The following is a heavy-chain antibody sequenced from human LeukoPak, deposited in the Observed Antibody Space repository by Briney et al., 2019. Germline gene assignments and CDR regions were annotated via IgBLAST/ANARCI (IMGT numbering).Heavy chain of an antibody. CDR2: ITSSGGGT. CDR3: AREGDYGDYIQWFDP. J-gene: IGHJ5*02. D-gene: IGHD4-17*01. CDR1: GFTFSSFA. V-gene: IGHV3-23*01. Sequence: GGSLRLSCAASGFTFSSFAMTWVRQAPGKGLEWVSSITSSGGGTYYADSVKGRLTISRDNSQNTLYLQMNSLRADDTAVYYCAREGDYGDYIQWFDPWGQGTLVTVSS.